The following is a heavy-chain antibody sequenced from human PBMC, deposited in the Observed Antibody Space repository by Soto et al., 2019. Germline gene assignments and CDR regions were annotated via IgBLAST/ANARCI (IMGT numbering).Heavy chain of an antibody. D-gene: IGHD5-18*01. CDR1: GGTFSSYA. J-gene: IGHJ4*02. Sequence: GASVKVSCKASGGTFSSYAIRWVRQAPGQGLEWMGGIIPIFGTANYAQKFQGRVTITADESTSTAYMELSSLRSEDTAVYYCATDPAGYSYGYGYWGQGTLVTVSS. CDR2: IIPIFGTA. CDR3: ATDPAGYSYGYGY. V-gene: IGHV1-69*13.